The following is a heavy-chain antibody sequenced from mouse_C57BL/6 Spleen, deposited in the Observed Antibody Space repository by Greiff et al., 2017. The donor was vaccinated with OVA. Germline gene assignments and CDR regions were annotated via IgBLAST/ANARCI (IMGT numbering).Heavy chain of an antibody. V-gene: IGHV3-6*01. CDR2: ISYDGSN. CDR1: GYSITSGYY. CDR3: ARAFGNYVPYYFDY. D-gene: IGHD2-1*01. Sequence: EVKLVESGPGLVKPSQSLSLTCSVTGYSITSGYYWNWIRQFPGNKLEWMGYISYDGSNNYNPSLKNRISITRDTSKNQFFLKLNSVTTEDTATYYCARAFGNYVPYYFDYWGQGTTLTVSS. J-gene: IGHJ2*01.